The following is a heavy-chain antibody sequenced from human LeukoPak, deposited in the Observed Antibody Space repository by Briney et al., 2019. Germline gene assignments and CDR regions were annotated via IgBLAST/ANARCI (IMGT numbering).Heavy chain of an antibody. J-gene: IGHJ4*02. V-gene: IGHV1-2*02. CDR1: GGTFTGYY. D-gene: IGHD2-2*02. CDR3: ARDLGDIVVVPAAI. Sequence: ASVKVSCKASGGTFTGYYMHWVRQAPGQGLEWMGWINPNSGGTNYAQKFQGRVTMTRDTSISTAYMELSRLRSDDTAVYYCARDLGDIVVVPAAIWGQGTLVTVSS. CDR2: INPNSGGT.